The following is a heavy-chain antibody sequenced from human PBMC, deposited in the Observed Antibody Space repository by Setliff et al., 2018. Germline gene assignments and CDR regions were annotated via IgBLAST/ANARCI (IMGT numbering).Heavy chain of an antibody. Sequence: SETLSLTCAVYGGSFSGYYWSWIRQPPGKGLEWIGEINHSGSTNYNPSLKSRVTISVDTSKNQFSLKLSSVTAADTAVYYCARGYLDKTLHYGMDVWGQGTTVTVSS. CDR2: INHSGST. D-gene: IGHD2-8*01. CDR1: GGSFSGYY. J-gene: IGHJ6*02. CDR3: ARGYLDKTLHYGMDV. V-gene: IGHV4-34*01.